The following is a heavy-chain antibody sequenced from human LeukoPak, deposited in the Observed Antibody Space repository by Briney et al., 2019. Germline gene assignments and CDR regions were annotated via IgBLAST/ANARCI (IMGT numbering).Heavy chain of an antibody. CDR3: AKDKGREGDY. D-gene: IGHD1-26*01. CDR2: ISSDGSEE. V-gene: IGHV3-30*18. Sequence: GRSLRLSCAASGFTFSNYGMHWVRQAQGKGLEWVAVISSDGSEEYYADSVKGRFTISRGNSKNTLYLQMNSLRVEDTAVYYCAKDKGREGDYWGQGNLVTVSS. CDR1: GFTFSNYG. J-gene: IGHJ4*02.